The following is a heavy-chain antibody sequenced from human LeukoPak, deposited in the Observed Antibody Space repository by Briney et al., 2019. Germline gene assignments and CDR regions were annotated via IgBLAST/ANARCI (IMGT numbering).Heavy chain of an antibody. V-gene: IGHV4-34*01. Sequence: KSSETLSLTCAVYGGSFSGYYWSWIRQPPGKGLEWIGEINHSGSTNYNPSLKSRVTISGDTSKNQFSLKLSSVTAADTAVYYCARGVTMVWGVGNWFDPWGQGTLVTVSS. CDR2: INHSGST. D-gene: IGHD3-10*01. CDR1: GGSFSGYY. CDR3: ARGVTMVWGVGNWFDP. J-gene: IGHJ5*02.